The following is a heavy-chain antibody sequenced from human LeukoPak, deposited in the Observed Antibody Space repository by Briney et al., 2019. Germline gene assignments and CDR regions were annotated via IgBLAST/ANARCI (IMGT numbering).Heavy chain of an antibody. V-gene: IGHV4-34*01. Sequence: KPSETLSLTCAVYGGSFSGYYWSWIRQPPGKGLEWIGEINHSGSTNYNPSLKSRVTISVDTSKNQFSLKLSSVTAADTAVYYCARVAGLGQWLDYWGQGTLVTVSS. CDR2: INHSGST. J-gene: IGHJ4*02. CDR3: ARVAGLGQWLDY. D-gene: IGHD6-19*01. CDR1: GGSFSGYY.